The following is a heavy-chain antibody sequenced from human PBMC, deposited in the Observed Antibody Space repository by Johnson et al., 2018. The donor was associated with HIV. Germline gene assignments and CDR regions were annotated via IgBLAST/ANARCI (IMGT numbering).Heavy chain of an antibody. V-gene: IGHV3-48*04. D-gene: IGHD2-21*01. CDR1: GFTFSSYG. CDR2: ISSSGSTI. CDR3: AKDFVTHGAFDI. J-gene: IGHJ3*02. Sequence: VQLVESGGGVVQPGRSLRLSCAASGFTFSSYGMHWVRQAPGKGLEWVSYISSSGSTIYYADSVQGRFTPSRDNAKNSLYLQMNSLRAEDTAVYYCAKDFVTHGAFDIWGQGTMVTVSS.